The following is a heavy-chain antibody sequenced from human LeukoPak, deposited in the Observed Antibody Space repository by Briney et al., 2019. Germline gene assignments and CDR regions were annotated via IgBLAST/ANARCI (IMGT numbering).Heavy chain of an antibody. V-gene: IGHV4-34*01. D-gene: IGHD1-26*01. J-gene: IGHJ4*02. CDR3: ARGRHGSQQYYFDY. CDR2: INHSGST. CDR1: GGSFSGYY. Sequence: RASETLSLTCAVYGGSFSGYYWSWIRQPPGKGLEWIGEINHSGSTNYNPSLKSRVTISVDTSKNQFSLKLSSVTAADTAVYYCARGRHGSQQYYFDYWGQGTLVTVSS.